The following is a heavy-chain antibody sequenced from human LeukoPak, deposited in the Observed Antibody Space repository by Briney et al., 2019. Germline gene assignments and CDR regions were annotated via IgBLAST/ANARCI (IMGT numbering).Heavy chain of an antibody. V-gene: IGHV4-30-2*01. CDR3: ARVYCSGGSCYSGVEYNWFDP. Sequence: SQTLSLTCAVSGGSISSGGYSWSWILQPPGKGLEWIGYIYHSGSTYYNPSLKSRVTISVDRSKNQFSLKLSSVTAADTAVYYCARVYCSGGSCYSGVEYNWFDPWGQGTLVTVSS. J-gene: IGHJ5*02. CDR1: GGSISSGGYS. D-gene: IGHD2-15*01. CDR2: IYHSGST.